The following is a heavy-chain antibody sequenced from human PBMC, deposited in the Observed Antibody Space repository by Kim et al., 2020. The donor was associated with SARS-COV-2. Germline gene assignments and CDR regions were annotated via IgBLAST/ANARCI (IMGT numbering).Heavy chain of an antibody. D-gene: IGHD3-16*01. V-gene: IGHV1-18*01. CDR2: ISGYNGNT. CDR1: GYSFNTYG. J-gene: IGHJ6*02. Sequence: ASVKVSCKASGYSFNTYGIIWVRQAPGQGLEWMGWISGYNGNTNSAQKLQGRVTMTTDTSTYTVHMELRSLTYDDTAVYYCARGTLGGYGMDVWGQGTTVTVSS. CDR3: ARGTLGGYGMDV.